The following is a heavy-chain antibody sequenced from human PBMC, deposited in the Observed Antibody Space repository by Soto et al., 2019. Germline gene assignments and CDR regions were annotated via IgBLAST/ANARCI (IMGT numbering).Heavy chain of an antibody. Sequence: EVQVLESGGGLVQPGGSLRLSCAASGFTFSTYAMSRVRQAPGKGLEWVSGIRGSGVSTYYADSVKGRFTITRDNSKKTLFLKMNSLSAEDTEVYLCLKGGEEDEMESFALWGRGTLVTVSS. CDR3: LKGGEEDEMESFAL. V-gene: IGHV3-23*01. D-gene: IGHD1-1*01. CDR1: GFTFSTYA. CDR2: IRGSGVST. J-gene: IGHJ2*01.